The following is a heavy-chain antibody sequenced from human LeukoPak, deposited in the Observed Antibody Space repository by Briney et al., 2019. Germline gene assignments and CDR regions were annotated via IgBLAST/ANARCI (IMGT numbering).Heavy chain of an antibody. J-gene: IGHJ4*02. D-gene: IGHD5-24*01. Sequence: GGSLRLSCAASGFTFSSYAMSWVRQAPGKGLEWVSAISGRGGSTYYADSVKGRFTISRDNSKNTLYLQMNSLRAEDTAVYYCAKASWWLQLHYFDYWGQGTLVTVSS. CDR2: ISGRGGST. V-gene: IGHV3-23*01. CDR1: GFTFSSYA. CDR3: AKASWWLQLHYFDY.